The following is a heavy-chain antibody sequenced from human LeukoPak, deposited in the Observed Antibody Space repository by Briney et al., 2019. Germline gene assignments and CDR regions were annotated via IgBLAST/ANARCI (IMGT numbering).Heavy chain of an antibody. CDR3: AREGVGRDKDFDY. V-gene: IGHV3-74*01. J-gene: IGHJ4*02. CDR2: INSDGSST. Sequence: GGSLRLSCAASGFTFSGYWMHWVRQAPGKGLVWVSRINSDGSSTSYADSVKGRFTISRDNAKNTLYLQMNSPRAEDTAVYYCAREGVGRDKDFDYWGQGTLVTVSS. D-gene: IGHD1-26*01. CDR1: GFTFSGYW.